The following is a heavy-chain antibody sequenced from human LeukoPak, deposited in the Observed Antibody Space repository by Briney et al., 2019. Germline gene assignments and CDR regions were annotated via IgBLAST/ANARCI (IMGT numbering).Heavy chain of an antibody. CDR2: ISGTGGAT. J-gene: IGHJ5*01. D-gene: IGHD2-21*01. Sequence: GGSLRLFCVASGFSFGNYAMSWVRQAPGKGLQWVSQISGTGGATWYAGFARDRFTISRDNSKKTLYLQMSGLRVEDTAMYYCVKDPRDTYGTNWFVSWGQGTLLIVSS. CDR3: VKDPRDTYGTNWFVS. V-gene: IGHV3-23*01. CDR1: GFSFGNYA.